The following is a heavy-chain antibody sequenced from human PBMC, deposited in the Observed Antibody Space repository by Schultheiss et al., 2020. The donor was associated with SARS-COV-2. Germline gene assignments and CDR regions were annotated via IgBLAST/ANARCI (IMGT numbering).Heavy chain of an antibody. Sequence: GGSLRLSCAASVFTFSSYGMHWVRQAPGKGLEWVAVIWYDGSNKYYADSVKGRFTISRDNSKNTLYLQMNSLRAEDTAVYYCARGYSGSYYDYFDYWGQGTLVTVSS. CDR1: VFTFSSYG. CDR2: IWYDGSNK. CDR3: ARGYSGSYYDYFDY. V-gene: IGHV3-33*01. J-gene: IGHJ4*02. D-gene: IGHD1-26*01.